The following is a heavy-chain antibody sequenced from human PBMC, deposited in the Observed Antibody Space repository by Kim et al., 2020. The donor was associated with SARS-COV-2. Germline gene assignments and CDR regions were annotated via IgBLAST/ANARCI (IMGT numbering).Heavy chain of an antibody. Sequence: SVKVSCKASGGTFSSYAISWVRQAPGQGLEWMGGIIPIFGTANYAQKFQGRVTITADESTSTAYMELSSLRSEDTAVYYCARVNSGSYYEGSYWFDPWGQGTLVTVSS. CDR2: IIPIFGTA. V-gene: IGHV1-69*13. D-gene: IGHD1-26*01. CDR1: GGTFSSYA. CDR3: ARVNSGSYYEGSYWFDP. J-gene: IGHJ5*02.